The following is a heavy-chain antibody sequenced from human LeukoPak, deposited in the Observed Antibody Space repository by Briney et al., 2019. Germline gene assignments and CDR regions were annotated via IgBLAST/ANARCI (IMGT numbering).Heavy chain of an antibody. Sequence: SETLSLTFSVSGSSFNTYYWSWIRQPAGKALEWIGRIHTSGSADYSPSLQSRVTISVDMSKKEFSLKLTSVTAADTAVYYCARDIVYLIDEDYGWRQGILVTVSS. D-gene: IGHD4-17*01. CDR2: IHTSGSA. CDR1: GSSFNTYY. CDR3: ARDIVYLIDEDYG. V-gene: IGHV4-4*07. J-gene: IGHJ4*02.